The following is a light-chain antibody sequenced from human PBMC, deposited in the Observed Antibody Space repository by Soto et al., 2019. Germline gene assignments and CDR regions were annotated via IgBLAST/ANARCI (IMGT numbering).Light chain of an antibody. CDR3: QQYKSYPRT. CDR2: AAS. J-gene: IGKJ1*01. Sequence: DIQMTQSPSSLSASVGDRVTITCRASQGINSYLAWFQQRPGNAPKSLIYAASSLQSGVPSKFSGRGFGTDFTLTISSLQPEDFATYYCQQYKSYPRTFGQGTKVEIK. CDR1: QGINSY. V-gene: IGKV1-16*02.